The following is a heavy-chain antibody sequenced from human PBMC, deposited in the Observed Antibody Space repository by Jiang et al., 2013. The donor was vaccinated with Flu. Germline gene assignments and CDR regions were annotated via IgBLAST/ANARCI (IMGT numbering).Heavy chain of an antibody. CDR3: AGHASSSSWYPEYFQH. D-gene: IGHD6-13*01. CDR1: GGSISSTVYY. J-gene: IGHJ1*01. CDR2: IYYSGTT. V-gene: IGHV4-30-4*01. Sequence: SGPGLVKPSQTLSLTCTVSGGSISSTVYYWSWVRQPPGKGLEWIGYIYYSGTTYYNPSLKSRITMSVDTSKKQFSLKLSSVTAADTAVYYCAGHASSSSWYPEYFQHWGQGTLVTVSS.